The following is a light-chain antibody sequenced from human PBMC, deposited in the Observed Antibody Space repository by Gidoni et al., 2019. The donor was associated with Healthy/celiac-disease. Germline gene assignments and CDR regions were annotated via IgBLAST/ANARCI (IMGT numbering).Light chain of an antibody. V-gene: IGLV2-14*01. CDR1: SSDVGGYNY. J-gene: IGLJ3*02. Sequence: SALPPTGSLSGSPGPSITISCTGTSSDVGGYNYVSWYQQHPGKAPKLMIYDVSNRPSGVSNRFSGSKSGNTASLTISGLQAEDEADYYCSSYTSSSTRVFGGGTKLTVL. CDR3: SSYTSSSTRV. CDR2: DVS.